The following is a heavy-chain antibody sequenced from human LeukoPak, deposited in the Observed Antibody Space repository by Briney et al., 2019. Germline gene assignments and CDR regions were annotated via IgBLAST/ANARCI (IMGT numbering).Heavy chain of an antibody. CDR2: IKQDGSEK. CDR3: ARAHVTTVV. CDR1: GFTFSSYG. Sequence: GRSLRLSCAASGFTFSSYGMHWVRQAPGKGLEWVANIKQDGSEKYYVDSVKGRFTISRDNAKNSLYLQMNSLRAEDTAVYYCARAHVTTVVWGQGTLVTVSS. V-gene: IGHV3-7*01. J-gene: IGHJ4*02. D-gene: IGHD4-11*01.